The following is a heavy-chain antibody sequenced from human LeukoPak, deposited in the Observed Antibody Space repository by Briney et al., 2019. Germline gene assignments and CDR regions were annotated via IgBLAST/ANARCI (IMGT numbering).Heavy chain of an antibody. CDR2: IYTSGST. J-gene: IGHJ5*02. D-gene: IGHD6-13*01. CDR1: GGSISSYY. Sequence: PSETLSLTCTVSGGSISSYYWSWIRQPAGKGLEWIGRIYTSGSTNYNPSLKSRVTMSVDTSKNQFSLKLSSVTAADTAVYYCARAANLVEQQLQYPWNNWFDPWGQGTLVTVSS. CDR3: ARAANLVEQQLQYPWNNWFDP. V-gene: IGHV4-4*07.